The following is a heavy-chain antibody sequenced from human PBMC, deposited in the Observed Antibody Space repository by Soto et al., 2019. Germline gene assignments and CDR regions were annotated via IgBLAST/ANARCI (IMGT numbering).Heavy chain of an antibody. V-gene: IGHV1-18*01. Sequence: ASVKVSCKASGYTFTSYGISWVRQAPGQGLEWMGWISAYNGNTNYAQKLQGRVTMTTDTSTSTAYMELRSLRSDDTAVYYCARVEDIVVVVAAQRFDYWGQGTLVTVSS. CDR3: ARVEDIVVVVAAQRFDY. J-gene: IGHJ4*02. D-gene: IGHD2-15*01. CDR1: GYTFTSYG. CDR2: ISAYNGNT.